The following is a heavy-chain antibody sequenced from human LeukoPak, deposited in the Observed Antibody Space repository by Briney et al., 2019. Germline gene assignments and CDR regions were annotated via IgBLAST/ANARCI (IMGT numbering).Heavy chain of an antibody. V-gene: IGHV6-1*01. D-gene: IGHD6-13*01. CDR3: TRSMAAPDKREYFFDF. Sequence: SQTLSLTCGLSGDSFSNKIAAWNWIRQSPSRGLEWLGRTFYRSKWSREYAESVRSRITINPDTSKNQFSMQLNLVTPEDTAVYYCTRSMAAPDKREYFFDFWGQGILVTVSS. CDR2: TFYRSKWSR. CDR1: GDSFSNKIAA. J-gene: IGHJ4*02.